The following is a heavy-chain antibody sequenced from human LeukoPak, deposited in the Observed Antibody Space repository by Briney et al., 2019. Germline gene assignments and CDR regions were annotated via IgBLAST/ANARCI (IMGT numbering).Heavy chain of an antibody. D-gene: IGHD3-9*01. CDR3: ARIYYGDVSTGYHEGSGTDY. Sequence: ASVTVSCKASGYTFTGYYMHWVRQAPGQGLEWMGWINPKNGDTKYAQKLQGRFTITRDTSISPAYMELSRLISDDTAVYYCARIYYGDVSTGYHEGSGTDYWGRGTLVTVSS. CDR1: GYTFTGYY. V-gene: IGHV1-2*02. J-gene: IGHJ4*02. CDR2: INPKNGDT.